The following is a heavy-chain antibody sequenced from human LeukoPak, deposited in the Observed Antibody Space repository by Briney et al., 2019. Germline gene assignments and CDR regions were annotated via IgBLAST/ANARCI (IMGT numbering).Heavy chain of an antibody. Sequence: SGPTLVNPTQTLTLTCTFSGFSLSTSGVGVGWIRQPPGKALEWLALISWNDDKRYSPSLKSRLTITKDTSKNQVVLTMTNMDPVDTATYYCARVLSRCSGGSCYPPAFDYWGQGTLVTVSS. CDR1: GFSLSTSGVG. J-gene: IGHJ4*02. D-gene: IGHD2-15*01. CDR2: ISWNDDK. CDR3: ARVLSRCSGGSCYPPAFDY. V-gene: IGHV2-5*01.